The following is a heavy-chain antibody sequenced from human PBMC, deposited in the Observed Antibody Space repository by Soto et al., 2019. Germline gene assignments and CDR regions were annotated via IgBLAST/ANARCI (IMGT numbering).Heavy chain of an antibody. CDR3: ETGLTREDYGMDV. CDR2: ISGSGGST. CDR1: GFTFSSYA. V-gene: IGHV3-23*01. J-gene: IGHJ6*02. Sequence: GGSLRLPCAASGFTFSSYAMSWVRQAPGKGLEWVSAISGSGGSTYYADSVKGRFTISRDNSKNTLYLQMNSLRAEDTAVYYCETGLTREDYGMDVWGQGTTVTVSS. D-gene: IGHD1-26*01.